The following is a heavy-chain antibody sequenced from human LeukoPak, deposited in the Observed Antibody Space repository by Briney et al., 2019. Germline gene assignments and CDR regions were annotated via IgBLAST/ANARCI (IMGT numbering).Heavy chain of an antibody. J-gene: IGHJ6*02. Sequence: PGGSLRLSCAASGFTFSSYGMHWVRQAPGKGLEWVADISYDGSNKYYADSVKGRFTISRDNSKNTLYLQMNSLRAEDTAVYYCAKDRAWYYYYGMDVWGQGTTVTVSS. CDR2: ISYDGSNK. V-gene: IGHV3-30*18. CDR3: AKDRAWYYYYGMDV. CDR1: GFTFSSYG. D-gene: IGHD3-10*01.